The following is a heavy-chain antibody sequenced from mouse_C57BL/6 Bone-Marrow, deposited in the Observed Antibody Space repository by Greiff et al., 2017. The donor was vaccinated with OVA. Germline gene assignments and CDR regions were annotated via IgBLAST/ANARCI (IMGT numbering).Heavy chain of an antibody. J-gene: IGHJ1*03. D-gene: IGHD2-3*01. CDR1: GYTFTSYG. CDR3: ARDGSNWYFDV. Sequence: QVQLQQSGAELARPGASVKLSCKASGYTFTSYGISWVKQRTGQGLEWIGEIYPRSGNTYYNEKFKGKATLTADKSSSTAYMELRSLTSEDTAVYFCARDGSNWYFDVWGTGTTVTVAS. V-gene: IGHV1-81*01. CDR2: IYPRSGNT.